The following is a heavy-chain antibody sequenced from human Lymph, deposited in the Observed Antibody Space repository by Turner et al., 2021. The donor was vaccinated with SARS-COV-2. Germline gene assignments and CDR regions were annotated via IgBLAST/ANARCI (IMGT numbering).Heavy chain of an antibody. J-gene: IGHJ6*02. Sequence: QVQLVQSGAEVQKPGASVKVSCKVSGYPLPEVSMHWVRQAPGKGLEGMGGFDPEDGETIYAQKYQGRVTRTEDTSTDTAYMELSSLRSEDTAVYYCATGPYDFWSCPSPGYYGMDVWGQGTTVTVSS. D-gene: IGHD3-3*01. V-gene: IGHV1-24*01. CDR1: GYPLPEVS. CDR3: ATGPYDFWSCPSPGYYGMDV. CDR2: FDPEDGET.